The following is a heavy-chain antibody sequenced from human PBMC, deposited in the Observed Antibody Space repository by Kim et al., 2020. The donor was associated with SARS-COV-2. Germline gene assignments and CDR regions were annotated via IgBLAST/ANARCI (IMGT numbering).Heavy chain of an antibody. D-gene: IGHD3-3*01. CDR1: GYTLTELS. J-gene: IGHJ5*02. Sequence: ASVKVSCKVSGYTLTELSMHWVRQAPGKGLEWMGGFDPEDGETIYAQKFQGRVTMTEDTSTDTAYMELSSLRSEDTAVYYCATARGYSRWFDPWGQGTLVTVSS. CDR3: ATARGYSRWFDP. CDR2: FDPEDGET. V-gene: IGHV1-24*01.